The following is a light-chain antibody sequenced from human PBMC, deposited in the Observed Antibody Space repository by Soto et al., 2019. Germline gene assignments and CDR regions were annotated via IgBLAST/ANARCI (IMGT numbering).Light chain of an antibody. CDR3: QQYNSYSTT. J-gene: IGKJ1*01. CDR1: QTITRW. V-gene: IGKV1-5*01. CDR2: DTS. Sequence: DIQMTQSPPTLSASVGDRDTITCRASQTITRWLAWYQQKPGKAPKVLIYDTSSLESRVPSRFSASGSGTEFTFTTCSLQPENPARHYCQQYNSYSTTFGQGDKV.